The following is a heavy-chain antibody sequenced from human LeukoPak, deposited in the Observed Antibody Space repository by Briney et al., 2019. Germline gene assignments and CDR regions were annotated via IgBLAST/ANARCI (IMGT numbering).Heavy chain of an antibody. Sequence: ASVTVSCKAFGYTFTVYAIHWVRQAPGQGLEWMGWIIPNSGGTNYAQKFQGRVTMTRDTSISTAYMELSSLTADDTAVYYCARDPDDLRYCYGRHCTVYDYWGQGTLVTVSS. CDR2: IIPNSGGT. CDR3: ARDPDDLRYCYGRHCTVYDY. V-gene: IGHV1-2*02. CDR1: GYTFTVYA. D-gene: IGHD5-18*01. J-gene: IGHJ4*02.